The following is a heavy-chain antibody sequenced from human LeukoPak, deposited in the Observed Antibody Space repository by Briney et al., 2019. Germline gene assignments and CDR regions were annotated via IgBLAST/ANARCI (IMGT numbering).Heavy chain of an antibody. D-gene: IGHD3-22*01. CDR1: GGSISSSNW. J-gene: IGHJ4*02. CDR2: IYHSGST. V-gene: IGHV4-4*02. Sequence: SETLSLTCAVSGGSISSSNWWSWVRQPPGKGLGWIGEIYHSGSTNYNPSLKSRVTISVDTSKNQFSLKLSSVTAADTAVYYCARHQYYYDSSGPNDYWGQGTLVTVSS. CDR3: ARHQYYYDSSGPNDY.